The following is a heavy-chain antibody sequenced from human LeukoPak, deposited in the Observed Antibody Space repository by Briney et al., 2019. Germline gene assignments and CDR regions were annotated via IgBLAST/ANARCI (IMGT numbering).Heavy chain of an antibody. J-gene: IGHJ4*02. CDR3: TRRGAVAGEDY. CDR1: GSSISGYY. D-gene: IGHD6-19*01. V-gene: IGHV4-4*07. Sequence: PSETLSLTCTVSGSSISGYYWNWIRQPAGKGLEWIGRLHPSGATNYKPSLKSRITMSLDTSKNQFSLKLSSVTTADTAVYYCTRRGAVAGEDYWGQGTLVTVSS. CDR2: LHPSGAT.